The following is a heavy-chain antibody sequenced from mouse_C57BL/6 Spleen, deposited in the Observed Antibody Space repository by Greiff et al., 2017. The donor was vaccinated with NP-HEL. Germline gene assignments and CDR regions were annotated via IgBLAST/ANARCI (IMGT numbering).Heavy chain of an antibody. CDR3: ASPTEYFDV. J-gene: IGHJ1*03. Sequence: LQESGPELVKPGASVKISCKASGYAFSSSWMNWVKQRPGKGLEWIGRIYPGDGDTNYNGKFKGKATLTADKSSSTAYMQLSSLTSEDSAVYFCASPTEYFDVWGTGTTVTVSS. CDR2: IYPGDGDT. V-gene: IGHV1-82*01. CDR1: GYAFSSSW.